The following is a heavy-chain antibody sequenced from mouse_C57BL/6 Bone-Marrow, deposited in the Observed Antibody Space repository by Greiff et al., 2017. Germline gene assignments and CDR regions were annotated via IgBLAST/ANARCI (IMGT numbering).Heavy chain of an antibody. Sequence: QVQLQQPGTELVKPGASVKLSCKASGYTFTSYWMHWVKQRPGQGLEWIGNINPSNGGTNYNEKFKSKATLTVDKSSSTAYMQLSSLTSADSAVYYGARGGIYYYGSFDYWGQGTTLTVSS. CDR1: GYTFTSYW. CDR2: INPSNGGT. CDR3: ARGGIYYYGSFDY. D-gene: IGHD1-1*01. J-gene: IGHJ2*01. V-gene: IGHV1-53*01.